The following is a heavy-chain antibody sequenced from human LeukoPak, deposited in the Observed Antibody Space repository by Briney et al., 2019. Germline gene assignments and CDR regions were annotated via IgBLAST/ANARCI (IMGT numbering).Heavy chain of an antibody. CDR3: ARGDFWTGYYVLY. D-gene: IGHD3/OR15-3a*01. Sequence: PGGSLKLSCAASGFTFSSYWMHWVRQAPGKGLVWVSRINSDGSSTSYADSVKGRFTISRDNAKNTLYLQMNSLRAEDTALYYCARGDFWTGYYVLYWGQGTLVTVSS. CDR1: GFTFSSYW. CDR2: INSDGSST. V-gene: IGHV3-74*01. J-gene: IGHJ4*02.